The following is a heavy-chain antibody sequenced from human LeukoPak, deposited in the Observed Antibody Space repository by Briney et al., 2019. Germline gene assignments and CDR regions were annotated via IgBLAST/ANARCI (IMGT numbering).Heavy chain of an antibody. V-gene: IGHV4-59*01. CDR3: ARSLRRGVVPFYYFDY. Sequence: SETLSLTCTVSGGSISSYYWSWIRQPPGKGLEWIGYIYYSGSTNYNPSLKSRVTISVDTSKNQFSLKLSSVTAADTAVYYCARSLRRGVVPFYYFDYWGRGTLVTVSS. J-gene: IGHJ4*02. CDR1: GGSISSYY. D-gene: IGHD3-3*01. CDR2: IYYSGST.